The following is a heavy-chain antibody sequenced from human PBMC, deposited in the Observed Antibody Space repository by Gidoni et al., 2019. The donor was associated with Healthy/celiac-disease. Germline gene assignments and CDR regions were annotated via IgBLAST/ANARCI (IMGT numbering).Heavy chain of an antibody. Sequence: QVQLQESGPGLVKPSDTLSLTCTVSGGPISSYYWSWIRQPAGKGLEWIGRIHTSGSTNYNPSLKSRVTMSVDTSKNQFSLKLSSVTAADTAVYYCARGQWLANPPVFDYWGQGTLVTVSS. CDR1: GGPISSYY. D-gene: IGHD6-19*01. V-gene: IGHV4-4*07. CDR3: ARGQWLANPPVFDY. J-gene: IGHJ4*02. CDR2: IHTSGST.